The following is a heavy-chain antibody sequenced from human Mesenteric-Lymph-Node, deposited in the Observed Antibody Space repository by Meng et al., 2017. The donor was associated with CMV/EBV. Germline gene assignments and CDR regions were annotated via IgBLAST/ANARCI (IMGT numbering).Heavy chain of an antibody. D-gene: IGHD1-26*01. Sequence: ASVKVSCKASGYNFADYGINWVRQAPGQGLEWLGWISDYNGNTNSAQKFQGRVTMTRDTSTSTVYMELSSLRSEDTAVYYCARGGQWELQGAFDIWGQGTMVTVSS. J-gene: IGHJ3*02. CDR1: GYNFADYG. V-gene: IGHV1-18*01. CDR3: ARGGQWELQGAFDI. CDR2: ISDYNGNT.